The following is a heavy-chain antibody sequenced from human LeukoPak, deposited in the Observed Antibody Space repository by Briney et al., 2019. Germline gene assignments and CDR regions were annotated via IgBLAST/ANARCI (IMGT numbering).Heavy chain of an antibody. V-gene: IGHV3-21*04. D-gene: IGHD5-18*01. J-gene: IGHJ3*02. CDR3: AREEIQLGSASDAFDI. Sequence: GGSLRLSCAASGFTFNTHIVNWVRQAPGKGLEWVSSISSSSSYIYYADSVKGRFTISRDNAKDSLYLQMNSLRAEDTAVYYCAREEIQLGSASDAFDIWGQGTMVTVSS. CDR2: ISSSSSYI. CDR1: GFTFNTHI.